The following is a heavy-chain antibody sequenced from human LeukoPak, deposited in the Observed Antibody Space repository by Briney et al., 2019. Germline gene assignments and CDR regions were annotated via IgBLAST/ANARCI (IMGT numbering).Heavy chain of an antibody. Sequence: PGGSLRLSCAASGVTVSSDYMSWVRQAPGKGLEWVSLISGSGNSTYYADSVKGRFTISRDNSKNTLYLQMNSLRAEDTAVYYCAKVLVLVSANRYYFDYWGQGTLVTVSS. CDR1: GVTVSSDY. V-gene: IGHV3-23*01. CDR3: AKVLVLVSANRYYFDY. D-gene: IGHD2-15*01. J-gene: IGHJ4*02. CDR2: ISGSGNST.